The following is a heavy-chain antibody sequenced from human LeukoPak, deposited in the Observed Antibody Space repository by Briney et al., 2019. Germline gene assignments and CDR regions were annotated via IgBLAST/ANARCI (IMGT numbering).Heavy chain of an antibody. CDR2: ISSSSSTI. V-gene: IGHV3-48*01. D-gene: IGHD3-22*01. Sequence: PGGSLRLSCAASGFTFSSYSMNWVRQAPGKGLEWVSYISSSSSTIYYADSVKGRFTVSRDNAKNSLYLQMNSLRAEDTAVYYCARAYRYYYDSSGIWGQGTLVTVSS. J-gene: IGHJ4*02. CDR3: ARAYRYYYDSSGI. CDR1: GFTFSSYS.